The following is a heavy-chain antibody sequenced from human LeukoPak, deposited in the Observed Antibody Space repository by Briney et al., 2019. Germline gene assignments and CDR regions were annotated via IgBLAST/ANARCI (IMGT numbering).Heavy chain of an antibody. CDR3: ASGHSSWCLY. J-gene: IGHJ4*02. CDR2: INPNSGDT. V-gene: IGHV1-2*02. D-gene: IGHD5-18*01. CDR1: GYTFTGYY. Sequence: ASVKVSRKASGYTFTGYYMHWVRQAPGQGLEWMGWINPNSGDTNYAQKFQGRVTTTRDTSISTAYMELSRLRSDDTAAYYCASGHSSWCLYWGQGTLVTVSS.